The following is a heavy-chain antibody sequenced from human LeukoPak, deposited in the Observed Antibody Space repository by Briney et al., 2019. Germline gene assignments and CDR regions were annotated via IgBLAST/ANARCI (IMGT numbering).Heavy chain of an antibody. CDR3: ARVTGYTIEDYFDY. J-gene: IGHJ4*02. CDR1: GGPIRTYQ. V-gene: IGHV4-59*01. CDR2: IHYSGSA. Sequence: SETLSLTCTVSGGPIRTYQWSWIRQPPGKGLEWIGNIHYSGSANYNPSLKSRVTISVKTSKNQFSLKLRSVTAADTAVYYCARVTGYTIEDYFDYWGQGTLVTVSS. D-gene: IGHD3-9*01.